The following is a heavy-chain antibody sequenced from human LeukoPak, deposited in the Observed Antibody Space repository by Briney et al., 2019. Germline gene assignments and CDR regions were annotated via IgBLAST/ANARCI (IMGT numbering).Heavy chain of an antibody. V-gene: IGHV3-23*01. CDR1: GFTLSSYA. Sequence: PGGSLRLSCAASGFTLSSYAMSWVRQAPGKGLEWVSAISGSGGSTYYADSVKGRFTISRDNSKNTLYLQMNSLRAEDTAVYYCAKDQRYYYDSSGSGKSDYWGQGTLVTVSS. CDR3: AKDQRYYYDSSGSGKSDY. CDR2: ISGSGGST. J-gene: IGHJ4*02. D-gene: IGHD3-22*01.